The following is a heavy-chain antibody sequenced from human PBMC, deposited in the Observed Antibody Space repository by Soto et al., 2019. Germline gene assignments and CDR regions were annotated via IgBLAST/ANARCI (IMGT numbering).Heavy chain of an antibody. D-gene: IGHD2-21*01. CDR2: INTDGSVA. Sequence: EVQLVESGGGLVQPGASLRLSCAASGLTFRSYWMHWVRQAPGKGLVWVSRINTDGSVAMYVDSVKGRFTISRDNAKNTLYLPMNSLRAEDTAVYYCVRDMQLWRLDSWGQGPLVTVYS. CDR1: GLTFRSYW. J-gene: IGHJ4*02. CDR3: VRDMQLWRLDS. V-gene: IGHV3-74*03.